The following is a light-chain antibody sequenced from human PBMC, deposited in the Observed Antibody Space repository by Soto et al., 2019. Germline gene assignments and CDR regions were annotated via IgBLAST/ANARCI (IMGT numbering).Light chain of an antibody. CDR3: CSYAGSNTHWV. Sequence: QSALTQPASVSGSPGQSITISCTGTSSDVGNYNLVSWYQQHPGQAPKLMIYEGSKRPSGVSNRFSGSKSGNTASLTISGLQAEDEADYYCCSYAGSNTHWVFGGGTKLTVL. CDR1: SSDVGNYNL. J-gene: IGLJ3*02. CDR2: EGS. V-gene: IGLV2-23*01.